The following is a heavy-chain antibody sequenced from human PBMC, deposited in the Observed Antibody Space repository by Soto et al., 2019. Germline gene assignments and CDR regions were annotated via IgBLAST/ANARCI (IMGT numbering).Heavy chain of an antibody. Sequence: QVQLQESGPGLVKPSQTLSLTCTVSGGSISSGGYYWSWIRQHPGKGLEWIGYIYYSGSTYYNPSLKSRVTISVDTSKHQFSLKLSSVTAADTAVYYCARDEPVTTAFDPWGQGTLVTVSS. D-gene: IGHD4-17*01. CDR2: IYYSGST. CDR3: ARDEPVTTAFDP. V-gene: IGHV4-31*03. J-gene: IGHJ5*02. CDR1: GGSISSGGYY.